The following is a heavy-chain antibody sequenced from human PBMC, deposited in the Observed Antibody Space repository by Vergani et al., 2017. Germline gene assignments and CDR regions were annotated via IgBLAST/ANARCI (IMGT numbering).Heavy chain of an antibody. Sequence: VHLVESGGGLVQPGGSLRLSCAASGFTFSDHYMDWVRQAPGKGLEWVGRTRNKANSYTTEYAASVKGRFTISRDDSKNSLYLQMNSLKIEDTAVYYCARLGYCSSTTCRQAFDIWGQGTMVTVSS. V-gene: IGHV3-72*01. CDR1: GFTFSDHY. D-gene: IGHD2-2*01. CDR3: ARLGYCSSTTCRQAFDI. CDR2: TRNKANSYTT. J-gene: IGHJ3*02.